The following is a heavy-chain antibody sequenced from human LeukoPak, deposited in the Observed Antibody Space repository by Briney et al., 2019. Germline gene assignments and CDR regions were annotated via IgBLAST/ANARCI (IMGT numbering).Heavy chain of an antibody. D-gene: IGHD6-13*01. CDR3: ARDLSSSWYLAY. Sequence: PGGSLRLSCAASGFTFSDYSMSWIRQAPGKGLEWVAVIWYDGSNKYYADSVKGRFTISRDNSKNTLYLQMNSLRAEDTAVYYCARDLSSSWYLAYWGQGTLVTVSS. CDR2: IWYDGSNK. CDR1: GFTFSDYS. V-gene: IGHV3-33*08. J-gene: IGHJ4*02.